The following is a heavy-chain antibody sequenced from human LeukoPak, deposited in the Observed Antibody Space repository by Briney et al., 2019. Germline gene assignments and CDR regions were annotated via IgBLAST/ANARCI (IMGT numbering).Heavy chain of an antibody. D-gene: IGHD6-13*01. V-gene: IGHV3-30-3*01. CDR2: ISYDGSNK. CDR1: GFTFSSYA. CDR3: ARDGPGIAAAAADY. J-gene: IGHJ4*02. Sequence: GGSLRLSCAASGFTFSSYAMHWVRQAPGKGLEWVAVISYDGSNKYYADSVKGRFTISRDNSKNTLYLQMNSLRAEDTAVYYCARDGPGIAAAAADYWGQGTLVTVSS.